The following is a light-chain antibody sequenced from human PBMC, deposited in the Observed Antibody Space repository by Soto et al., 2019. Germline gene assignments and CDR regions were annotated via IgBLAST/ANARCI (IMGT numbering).Light chain of an antibody. V-gene: IGKV3-11*01. CDR1: QSISIN. CDR3: QQRSRWPLT. CDR2: GAS. Sequence: EIVLTQYPATLSLSPGERVTLSCMASQSISINLAWYQQKPGQAPRLIIYGASNRATGIPARFSGSGSGTDFTLTISSLEPEDFAVYYCQQRSRWPLTFGGGTKVDI. J-gene: IGKJ4*01.